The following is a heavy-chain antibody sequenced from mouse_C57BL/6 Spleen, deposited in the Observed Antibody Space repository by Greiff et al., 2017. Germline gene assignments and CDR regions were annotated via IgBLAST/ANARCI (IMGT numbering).Heavy chain of an antibody. CDR2: IYPRSGNT. CDR1: GYTFTSYG. CDR3: ARGGGSSPWYFDV. Sequence: QVQLQQSGAELARPGASVKLSCKASGYTFTSYGISWVKQRTGQGLEWIGEIYPRSGNTYYNEKFKGKATLTADKSSSTAYMELRSLPSEDSAVYFCARGGGSSPWYFDVWGTGTTVTVSS. D-gene: IGHD1-1*01. J-gene: IGHJ1*03. V-gene: IGHV1-81*01.